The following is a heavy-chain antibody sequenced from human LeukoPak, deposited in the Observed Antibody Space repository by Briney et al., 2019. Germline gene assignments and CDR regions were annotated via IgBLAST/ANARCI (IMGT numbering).Heavy chain of an antibody. Sequence: PGGSLRLSCAASGFTFSSYAMHWVRQAPGKGLEWVAVISYDGSNKYYADSVKGRFTISRDNSKNTLYLQMNSLRAEDTAVYYCAREGNGGNPETVDGMDVLGQGTTVTVSS. CDR1: GFTFSSYA. J-gene: IGHJ6*02. CDR3: AREGNGGNPETVDGMDV. V-gene: IGHV3-30-3*01. CDR2: ISYDGSNK. D-gene: IGHD4-23*01.